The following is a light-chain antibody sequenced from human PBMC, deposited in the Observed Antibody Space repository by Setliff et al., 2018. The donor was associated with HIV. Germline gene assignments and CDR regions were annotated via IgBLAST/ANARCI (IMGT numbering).Light chain of an antibody. CDR2: EVN. CDR3: CSYAGDTAFYV. J-gene: IGLJ1*01. Sequence: QSALAQPASVSGSLGQSITISCTGTNSDVGSYNFVSWYQLHPGKAPKLMIYEVNNRPSGVSNRFSGSKSGNTASLTISGLQAEDEADYYCCSYAGDTAFYVFGIGTKVTV. V-gene: IGLV2-23*02. CDR1: NSDVGSYNF.